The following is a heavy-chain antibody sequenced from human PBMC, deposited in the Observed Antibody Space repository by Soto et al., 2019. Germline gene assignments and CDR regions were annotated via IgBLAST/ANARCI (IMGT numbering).Heavy chain of an antibody. Sequence: QVQLVQSGAEVKKPGSSVKVSCKASGGTFSSYAISWVRQAPGQGLEWMGGIIPIFGTANYAQKFQGRVXXTAXEXXXXXXXXXXXXXXXXXAVYYCAREDGYKSFFDYWGQGTLVTVSS. J-gene: IGHJ4*02. CDR2: IIPIFGTA. D-gene: IGHD3-10*01. V-gene: IGHV1-69*01. CDR1: GGTFSSYA. CDR3: AREDGYKSFFDY.